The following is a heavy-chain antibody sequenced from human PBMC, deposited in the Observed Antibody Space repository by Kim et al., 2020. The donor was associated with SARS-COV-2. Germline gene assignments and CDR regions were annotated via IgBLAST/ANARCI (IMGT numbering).Heavy chain of an antibody. CDR3: ARTFTMVRGGGFDP. CDR1: GFTFSSYA. Sequence: GGSLRLSCAASGFTFSSYAMHWVRQAPGKGLEWVAVISYDGSNKYYADSVKGRFTISRDNSKNTLYLQMNSLRAEDTAVYYCARTFTMVRGGGFDPWGQG. CDR2: ISYDGSNK. J-gene: IGHJ5*02. V-gene: IGHV3-30*04. D-gene: IGHD3-10*01.